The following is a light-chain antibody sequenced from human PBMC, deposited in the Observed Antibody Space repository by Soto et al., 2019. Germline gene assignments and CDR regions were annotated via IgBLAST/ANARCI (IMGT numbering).Light chain of an antibody. J-gene: IGKJ1*01. Sequence: EIQMTQSPATLSGYVGDRVTITCRASQTISSWLAWYQQKPGKAPKLLIYKASTLKSGVPSRFSGSGSGTEFTLTISSLQPDDFATYYCQHYNSYSDAFGQGTKVDI. CDR1: QTISSW. CDR2: KAS. CDR3: QHYNSYSDA. V-gene: IGKV1-5*03.